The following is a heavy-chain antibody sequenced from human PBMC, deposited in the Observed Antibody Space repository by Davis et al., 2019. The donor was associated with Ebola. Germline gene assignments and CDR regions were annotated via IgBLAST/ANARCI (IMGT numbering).Heavy chain of an antibody. V-gene: IGHV4-38-2*01. CDR1: GYSISSGSY. D-gene: IGHD3-3*01. CDR3: ARRDLEWLTHDY. J-gene: IGHJ4*02. Sequence: SETLSLTCAVSGYSISSGSYWGWIRQPPGKGPEWIGSIYHSGSTYQNPSPQSRVTISLDTSKNQFSLKLSSVTAADTAVYYGARRDLEWLTHDYWGQGTLVTVSS. CDR2: IYHSGST.